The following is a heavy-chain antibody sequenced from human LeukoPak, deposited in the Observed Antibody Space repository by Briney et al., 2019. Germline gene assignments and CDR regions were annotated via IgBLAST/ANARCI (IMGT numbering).Heavy chain of an antibody. CDR2: ISGSGVST. CDR1: EFTFNNYA. J-gene: IGHJ3*02. D-gene: IGHD6-25*01. CDR3: ALHGGSI. V-gene: IGHV3-23*01. Sequence: GGSLRLSCAASEFTFNNYAMSRVRQAPGKGLEWVSTISGSGVSTYYADSVKGRFTISRDNSKNTLYLQMNSLRAEDTAVYYCALHGGSIWGQGTMVTVSS.